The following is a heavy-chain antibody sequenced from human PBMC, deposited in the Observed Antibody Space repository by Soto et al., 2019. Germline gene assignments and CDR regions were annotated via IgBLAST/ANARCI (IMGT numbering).Heavy chain of an antibody. CDR2: IGASGDIT. V-gene: IGHV3-23*01. D-gene: IGHD2-21*02. Sequence: LRLSCAAPVFSFTNFAMSLVRQAPGKGLEWVAGIGASGDITWYADSVKGRLSISRDNSKNTLYLQLNSLRFEDTAVYYCAKDDFTDRGDDYFDYWGPGTLVTVSS. CDR1: VFSFTNFA. CDR3: AKDDFTDRGDDYFDY. J-gene: IGHJ4*02.